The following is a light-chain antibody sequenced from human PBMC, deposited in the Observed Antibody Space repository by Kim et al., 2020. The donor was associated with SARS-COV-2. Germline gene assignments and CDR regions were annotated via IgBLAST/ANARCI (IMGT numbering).Light chain of an antibody. CDR3: QQYHNWPPFT. CDR2: GTS. V-gene: IGKV3-15*01. J-gene: IGKJ2*01. Sequence: SPGERITLSCRASQSVGSKLAWYQQQPGQAPRLLIYGTSTRATGIPARFSGSGSDTEFTLTISSLQSADFAIYYCQQYHNWPPFTFGQGTKVDIK. CDR1: QSVGSK.